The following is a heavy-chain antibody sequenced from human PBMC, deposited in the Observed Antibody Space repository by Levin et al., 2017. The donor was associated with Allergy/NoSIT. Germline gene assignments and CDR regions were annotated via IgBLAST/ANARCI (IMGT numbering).Heavy chain of an antibody. J-gene: IGHJ5*02. D-gene: IGHD3-22*01. CDR1: GYMFISYG. V-gene: IGHV1-18*01. CDR2: ISVYSGKT. Sequence: GASVKVSCKASGYMFISYGLNWVRQAPGQGPEWMGGISVYSGKTNYAEKFQGRVTISTDTSTNTADMELRSLRSDDTAVYYCARDSYDSSGYYLGWFDPWGKGTLVIVSA. CDR3: ARDSYDSSGYYLGWFDP.